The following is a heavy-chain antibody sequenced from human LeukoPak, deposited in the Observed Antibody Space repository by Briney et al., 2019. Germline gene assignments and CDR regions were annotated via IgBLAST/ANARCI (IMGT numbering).Heavy chain of an antibody. CDR3: AKDYVGSLADAFDI. D-gene: IGHD2-15*01. CDR1: GFTFSNYA. CDR2: ISGSGDTT. Sequence: GGSLRLSCAASGFTFSNYAMRWVRQAPGKGLEWVSAISGSGDTTYYADSVKGRFTISRDNSKKTLFLEMDSLRAEDTAVYYCAKDYVGSLADAFDIWGQGTMVSVSS. V-gene: IGHV3-23*01. J-gene: IGHJ3*02.